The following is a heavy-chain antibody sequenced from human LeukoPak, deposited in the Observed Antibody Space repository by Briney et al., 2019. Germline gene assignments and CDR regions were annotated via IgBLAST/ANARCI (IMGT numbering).Heavy chain of an antibody. V-gene: IGHV3-21*01. J-gene: IGHJ6*03. CDR3: ARDEGSGSSSWSFYYYYYYMDV. Sequence: GGSLRLSCAASGFTFSSYSMNWVRQAPGKGLEWVSSISSSSSYIYYADSVKGRFTISRDNAKNSLYLQMNSLRTEDTAVYYCARDEGSGSSSWSFYYYYYYMDVWGKGTTVTVSS. D-gene: IGHD6-13*01. CDR1: GFTFSSYS. CDR2: ISSSSSYI.